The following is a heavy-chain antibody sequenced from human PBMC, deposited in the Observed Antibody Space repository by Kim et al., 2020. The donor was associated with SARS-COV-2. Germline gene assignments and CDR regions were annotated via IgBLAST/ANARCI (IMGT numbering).Heavy chain of an antibody. Sequence: GGSLRLSCAASGFTFSSYAMDWVRQAPGKGLEWVVGISYDGSNKYYADSVKGRFTISRDNSNNTLHLQMNSLRAEDTAVYYCARGALEVVLVPAANSGNNWFDPWGQGALVTVSS. D-gene: IGHD2-2*01. V-gene: IGHV3-30*04. CDR1: GFTFSSYA. J-gene: IGHJ5*02. CDR3: ARGALEVVLVPAANSGNNWFDP. CDR2: ISYDGSNK.